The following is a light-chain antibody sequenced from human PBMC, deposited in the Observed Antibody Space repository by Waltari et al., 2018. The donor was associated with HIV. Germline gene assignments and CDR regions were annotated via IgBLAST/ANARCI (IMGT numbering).Light chain of an antibody. Sequence: DIVMTQSPDSLAVSLGERAAINCKSSQSVLYSSDNQNYLAWYQQRPGQPPKLLIYWASTRESGVPDRFSGSGSGTDFTLTISSLQAEDVAVYYCQQSYSPPLTFGGGTKVEIK. CDR1: QSVLYSSDNQNY. V-gene: IGKV4-1*01. J-gene: IGKJ4*01. CDR3: QQSYSPPLT. CDR2: WAS.